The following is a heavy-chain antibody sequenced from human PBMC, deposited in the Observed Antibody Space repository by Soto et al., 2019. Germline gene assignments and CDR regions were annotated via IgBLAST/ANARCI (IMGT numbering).Heavy chain of an antibody. D-gene: IGHD2-8*01. CDR1: GFTFRNYG. V-gene: IGHV3-30*18. CDR3: AKKIMGDAAHSDALDV. Sequence: QVHLVESGGGMVQPGGSLRLSCTPSGFTFRNYGLLWVRQAPGKGPEWVALISYDGDHKYYPDSARGRFTVSRDNFNNMLFLQMDSLTPEDTAVYYCAKKIMGDAAHSDALDVWGEGTTVTVST. CDR2: ISYDGDHK. J-gene: IGHJ6*04.